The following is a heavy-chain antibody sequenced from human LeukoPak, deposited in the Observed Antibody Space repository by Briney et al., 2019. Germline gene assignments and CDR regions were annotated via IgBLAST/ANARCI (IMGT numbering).Heavy chain of an antibody. V-gene: IGHV3-21*01. Sequence: ARRSLRLSCAASGFTFSSYSMNWVRQAPGKGLEWVSSISGGSSYIYYADSLKGRFTISRDNAKSSLYLQMNNLRAEDTAVYYCARGSSSGWFGYWGQGTLVTVSS. J-gene: IGHJ5*01. CDR1: GFTFSSYS. CDR2: ISGGSSYI. CDR3: ARGSSSGWFGY. D-gene: IGHD6-19*01.